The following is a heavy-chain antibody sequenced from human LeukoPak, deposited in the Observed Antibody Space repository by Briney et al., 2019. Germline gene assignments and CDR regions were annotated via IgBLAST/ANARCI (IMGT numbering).Heavy chain of an antibody. CDR3: ARESSSWRYYYYGMDV. Sequence: GGSLRLSCEGSAFIFSGHWMNWVRQTPGKGLEWVAVISYDGSNKYYADSVKGRFTISRDNSKNTLYLQMNSLRAEDTAVYYCARESSSWRYYYYGMDVWGQGTTVIVSS. D-gene: IGHD6-13*01. CDR1: AFIFSGHW. V-gene: IGHV3-30-3*01. J-gene: IGHJ6*02. CDR2: ISYDGSNK.